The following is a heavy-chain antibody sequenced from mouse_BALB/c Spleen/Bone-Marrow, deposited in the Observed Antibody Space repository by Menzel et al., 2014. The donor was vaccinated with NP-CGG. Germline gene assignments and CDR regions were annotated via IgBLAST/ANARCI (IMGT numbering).Heavy chain of an antibody. V-gene: IGHV1S81*02. CDR2: INPVNGRN. CDR1: GYTVTSYW. Sequence: QVQLQQSGAELVKPGASVKLSCKPSGYTVTSYWIHWVKQRPGQGLEWIGEINPVNGRNDYNEKFKNKATLTVDKSSSTAYMQLSSLTSEDSAVYYCTRYYSWYFDVWGAGTTVTVSS. J-gene: IGHJ1*01. CDR3: TRYYSWYFDV. D-gene: IGHD1-1*01.